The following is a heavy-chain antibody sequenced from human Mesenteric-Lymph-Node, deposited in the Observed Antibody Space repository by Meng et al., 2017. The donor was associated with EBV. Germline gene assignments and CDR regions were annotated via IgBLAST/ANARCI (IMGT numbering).Heavy chain of an antibody. D-gene: IGHD6-19*01. J-gene: IGHJ5*02. CDR1: GYAFNNFD. Sequence: QVQLVQAGAEVKKPWASVKVSCKAAGYAFNNFDIIWVRQATGQGLEWMGWMNPNNGNTGYAQKFQGRVTMTRNSAISTAYMELRSLTSEDTAVYYCAGDSTGDSRRFDPWGQGTLVTVSS. CDR2: MNPNNGNT. V-gene: IGHV1-8*01. CDR3: AGDSTGDSRRFDP.